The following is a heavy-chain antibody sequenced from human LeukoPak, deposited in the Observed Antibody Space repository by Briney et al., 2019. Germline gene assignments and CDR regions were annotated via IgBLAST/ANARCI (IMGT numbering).Heavy chain of an antibody. V-gene: IGHV3-23*01. CDR2: NSGSGGST. J-gene: IGHJ5*02. CDR3: ARGSSMDCSGGSCYWFDP. CDR1: GFTFSSYA. D-gene: IGHD2-15*01. Sequence: GGSLRLSCAASGFTFSSYAMSWVRQAPGKGLEWVSANSGSGGSTYYADSVKGRFTISRDNSKNTLYLQMNSLRAGDTAVYYCARGSSMDCSGGSCYWFDPWGQGTLVTVSS.